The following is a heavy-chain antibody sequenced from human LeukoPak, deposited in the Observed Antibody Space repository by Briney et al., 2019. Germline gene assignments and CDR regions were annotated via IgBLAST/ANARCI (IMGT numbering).Heavy chain of an antibody. CDR3: AKDRDTYGYVTSFDY. Sequence: GGSLRLSCAASGFTFSSYAMSWVRRAPGQGLEWVSAISGSDGRTYYADSVKGRFTISRDNSKNTLYLQMNSLRADDTAVFYCAKDRDTYGYVTSFDYWGQGTLVTVSS. V-gene: IGHV3-23*01. CDR1: GFTFSSYA. J-gene: IGHJ4*02. CDR2: ISGSDGRT. D-gene: IGHD5-18*01.